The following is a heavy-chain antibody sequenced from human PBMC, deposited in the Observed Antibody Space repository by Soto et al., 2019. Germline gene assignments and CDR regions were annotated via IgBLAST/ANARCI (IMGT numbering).Heavy chain of an antibody. J-gene: IGHJ4*02. Sequence: SVKVSCKASGGTFSSYATSWVRQAPGQGLEWMGGIIPIFGTANYAQKFQGRVTITADESTSTAYMELSSLRSEDTAVYYCARDTTALNGFDYWGQGTLVTVSS. CDR3: ARDTTALNGFDY. D-gene: IGHD1-1*01. V-gene: IGHV1-69*13. CDR1: GGTFSSYA. CDR2: IIPIFGTA.